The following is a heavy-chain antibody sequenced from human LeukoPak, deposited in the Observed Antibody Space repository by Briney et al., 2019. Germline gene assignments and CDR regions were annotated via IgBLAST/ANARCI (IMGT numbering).Heavy chain of an antibody. J-gene: IGHJ4*02. Sequence: PGGSLRLSCAASGFTFSSYAMHWVRQAPGKGLEWVAVTSYDGSNKYYADSVKGRFTISRDNAKNSLYLQMNSLRAEDTAVYYCARDCSTSCYEDDYWGQGTLVTVSS. V-gene: IGHV3-30*07. CDR1: GFTFSSYA. D-gene: IGHD2-2*01. CDR3: ARDCSTSCYEDDY. CDR2: TSYDGSNK.